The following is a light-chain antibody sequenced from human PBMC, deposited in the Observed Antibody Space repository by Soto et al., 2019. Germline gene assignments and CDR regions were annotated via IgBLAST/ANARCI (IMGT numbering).Light chain of an antibody. Sequence: QSVLTQPPSVSAAPGQKVTISCSGSSSNIGGNSVSWYQQLPGTAPKLLVYDDNKRPSGIPDRFSGSKSGTSATLAITGFQTGDEADYYCASWDSSLSAYVFGTGTKVTVL. CDR3: ASWDSSLSAYV. CDR1: SSNIGGNS. CDR2: DDN. V-gene: IGLV1-51*01. J-gene: IGLJ1*01.